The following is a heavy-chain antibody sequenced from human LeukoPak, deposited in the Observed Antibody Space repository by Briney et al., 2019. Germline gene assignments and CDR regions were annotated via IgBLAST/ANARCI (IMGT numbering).Heavy chain of an antibody. V-gene: IGHV1-69*01. D-gene: IGHD3-3*01. CDR3: ARERITIFGVVNRWYFDL. CDR2: IIPIFGTA. J-gene: IGHJ2*01. CDR1: GGTFSSYA. Sequence: SSVKVSCKASGGTFSSYAISWVRQAPGQGLEWMGGIIPIFGTANYAQKFQGRVTITADESTSTAYMELSSLRSEDTAVYYCARERITIFGVVNRWYFDLWGRGTLDTVSS.